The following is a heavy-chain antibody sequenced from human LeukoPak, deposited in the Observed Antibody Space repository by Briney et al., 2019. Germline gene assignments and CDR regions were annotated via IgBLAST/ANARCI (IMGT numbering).Heavy chain of an antibody. D-gene: IGHD1-20*01. V-gene: IGHV1-69*13. CDR3: AREIKSAHLTILPEEGRSYNSEQGVRWFDP. Sequence: SVKVSCKASGGTFSSYAISWVRQAPGQGLEWMGGIIPIFGTANYAQKFQGRVTITADESTSTAYMELSSLRSEDTAVYYCAREIKSAHLTILPEEGRSYNSEQGVRWFDPWGQGTLVTVSS. CDR2: IIPIFGTA. CDR1: GGTFSSYA. J-gene: IGHJ5*02.